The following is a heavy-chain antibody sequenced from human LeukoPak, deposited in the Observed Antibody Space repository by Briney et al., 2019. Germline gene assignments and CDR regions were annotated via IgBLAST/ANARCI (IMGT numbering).Heavy chain of an antibody. Sequence: GGSLRLSCAGSRFSFTYSWMNWVRQAPGKGVEWVANINQDGTDKYYVDSVKGRLTISRDNAKNSLYMQMNSLRAEDTAVYYCARGPRPDTPYNWFDPWGQGTLVIVSS. CDR1: RFSFTYSW. V-gene: IGHV3-7*01. J-gene: IGHJ5*02. CDR3: ARGPRPDTPYNWFDP. CDR2: INQDGTDK.